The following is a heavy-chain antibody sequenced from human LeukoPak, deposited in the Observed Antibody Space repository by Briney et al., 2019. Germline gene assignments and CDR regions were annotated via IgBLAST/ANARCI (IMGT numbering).Heavy chain of an antibody. V-gene: IGHV3-23*01. Sequence: GGSLRLSCAASGFTFSSYAMSWVRRAPGRGLDWVSAISGSGGSTYYADSVKGRFTISRDNSKNTLYLQMNSLRAEDTAVYYCAKPYGSGSYYIAYFDYWGQGTLVTASS. J-gene: IGHJ4*02. D-gene: IGHD3-10*01. CDR2: ISGSGGST. CDR1: GFTFSSYA. CDR3: AKPYGSGSYYIAYFDY.